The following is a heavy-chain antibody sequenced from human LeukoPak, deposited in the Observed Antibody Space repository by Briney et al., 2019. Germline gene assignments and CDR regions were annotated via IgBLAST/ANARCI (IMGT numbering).Heavy chain of an antibody. J-gene: IGHJ4*02. Sequence: GGSLRLSCAASGFTFSSYGMHWVRQAPGKGLEWVAFIRYDGTEKYYADSVKGRFTFSRDNSKNTLYLQMNSLRLEDTALYYCVKGRDYMCDYWGQGTLVTVSS. V-gene: IGHV3-30*02. D-gene: IGHD3-10*01. CDR2: IRYDGTEK. CDR1: GFTFSSYG. CDR3: VKGRDYMCDY.